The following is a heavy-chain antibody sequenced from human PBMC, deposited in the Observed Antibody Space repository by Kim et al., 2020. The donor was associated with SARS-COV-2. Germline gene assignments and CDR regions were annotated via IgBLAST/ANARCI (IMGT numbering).Heavy chain of an antibody. D-gene: IGHD2-15*01. CDR2: IYYSGST. V-gene: IGHV4-59*13. CDR1: GGSISSYY. J-gene: IGHJ4*02. CDR3: ARGGGYCSGGSCYDY. Sequence: SETLSLTCTVSGGSISSYYWSWIRQPPGKGLEWIGYIYYSGSTNYNPSLKSRVTISVDTSKNQFSLKLSSVTAADTAVYYCARGGGYCSGGSCYDYWGQGTLVTVSS.